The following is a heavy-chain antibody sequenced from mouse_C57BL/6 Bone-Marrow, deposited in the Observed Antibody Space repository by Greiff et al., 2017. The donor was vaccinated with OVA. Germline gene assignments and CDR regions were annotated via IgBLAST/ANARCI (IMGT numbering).Heavy chain of an antibody. J-gene: IGHJ1*03. CDR1: GYTFTNYW. CDR3: ARISYRYFDV. Sequence: VQLQQPGAELVRPGTSVKMSCKASGYTFTNYWIGWAKQRPGHGLEWIGDIYPGGGYTNYNEKFKGKATLTADKSSSTAYMQFSSLTSEDSAIYYCARISYRYFDVWGTGTTVTVSS. CDR2: IYPGGGYT. V-gene: IGHV1-63*01.